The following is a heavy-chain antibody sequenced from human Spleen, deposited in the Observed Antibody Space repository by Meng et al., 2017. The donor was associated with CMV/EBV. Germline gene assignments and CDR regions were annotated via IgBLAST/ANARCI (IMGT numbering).Heavy chain of an antibody. Sequence: CKVSGYTFTDRYMRGVRQAPGRGLEWRGLVDPEDGETIYAEKFQGRVTITADTSIDIAYMELSSLRSEDTAVYYCVTVLDYPHWFDPWGQGTLVTVSS. J-gene: IGHJ5*02. D-gene: IGHD4-11*01. V-gene: IGHV1-69-2*01. CDR2: VDPEDGET. CDR1: GYTFTDRY. CDR3: VTVLDYPHWFDP.